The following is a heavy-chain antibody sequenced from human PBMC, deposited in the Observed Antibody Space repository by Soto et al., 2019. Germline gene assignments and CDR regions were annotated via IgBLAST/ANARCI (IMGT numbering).Heavy chain of an antibody. V-gene: IGHV4-30-2*01. CDR2: ISHSGST. D-gene: IGHD5-12*01. Sequence: SETLSVTCPVSGGSISSGGYSWSWIRQPPGKGLEWIGYISHSGSTYFNPSLKSRFTISRDNGKNSLYLQMNSLRVEDTAVYYCVVAPVRDYWGQGTLVTVSS. CDR1: GGSISSGGYS. CDR3: VVAPVRDY. J-gene: IGHJ4*02.